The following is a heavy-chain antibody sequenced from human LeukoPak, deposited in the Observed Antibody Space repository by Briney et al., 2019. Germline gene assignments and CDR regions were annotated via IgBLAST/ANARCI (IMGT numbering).Heavy chain of an antibody. CDR3: ARVSSGGSCSDY. CDR2: ISSSSSYI. Sequence: PGGSLRLSCAASGFTFSDYSMNWVRQAPGKGLEWVSSISSSSSYIYYADSVKGRFTISRDNAKNSLYLQMNSLRAEDTAVYYCARVSSGGSCSDYWGQGTLVTVSS. CDR1: GFTFSDYS. D-gene: IGHD2-15*01. V-gene: IGHV3-21*01. J-gene: IGHJ4*02.